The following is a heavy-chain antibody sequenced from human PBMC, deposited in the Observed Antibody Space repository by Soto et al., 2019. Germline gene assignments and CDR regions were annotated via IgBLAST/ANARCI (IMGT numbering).Heavy chain of an antibody. CDR2: IYYSGST. J-gene: IGHJ2*01. D-gene: IGHD1-1*01. Sequence: QGKGLEWLGSIYYSGSTYYNPSLKSRVTIAVDTSKNQFSLKLSSVTAADTAVYYCARQLSVFFQANDGIRDTVPVSAFLLNRSSDL. CDR3: ARQLSVFFQANDGIRDTVPVSAFLLNRSSDL. V-gene: IGHV4-39*01.